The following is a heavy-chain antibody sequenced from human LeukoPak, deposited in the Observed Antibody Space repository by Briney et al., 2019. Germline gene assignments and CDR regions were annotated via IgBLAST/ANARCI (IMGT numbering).Heavy chain of an antibody. CDR2: IYYSGST. CDR1: GGSFSDYY. D-gene: IGHD2-2*02. Sequence: PSETLSLTCAVYGGSFSDYYWSWIRQPPGKGLEWIGSIYYSGSTYYNPSLKSRVTISVDTSKNQFSLKLSSVTAADTAVYYCARVVPAAIGYYQHWGQGTLVTVSS. J-gene: IGHJ1*01. V-gene: IGHV4-34*01. CDR3: ARVVPAAIGYYQH.